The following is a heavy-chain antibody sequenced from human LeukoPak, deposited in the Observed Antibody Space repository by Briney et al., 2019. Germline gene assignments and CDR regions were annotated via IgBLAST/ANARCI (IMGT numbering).Heavy chain of an antibody. Sequence: GESLKISCKGSGYSFTSYWMGWARQMPGKGLDWMGIIYPGDSDTRYSPSFQGQVTISADKTISTAYLQWSSLKASDTAMYYCARQIGYDLGDYWGQGTLVTVSS. D-gene: IGHD3-3*01. CDR1: GYSFTSYW. CDR2: IYPGDSDT. CDR3: ARQIGYDLGDY. J-gene: IGHJ4*02. V-gene: IGHV5-51*01.